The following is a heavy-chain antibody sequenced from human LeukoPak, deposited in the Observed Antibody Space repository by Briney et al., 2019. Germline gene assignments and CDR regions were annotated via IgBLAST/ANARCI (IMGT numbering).Heavy chain of an antibody. D-gene: IGHD2-2*01. V-gene: IGHV3-74*01. J-gene: IGHJ4*02. Sequence: GGSLRLSCAASGFTFSTYWMHWVRQTPGKGLVWVSRIKSNGSIRGYADSVKGRFTISRDNAKNTLYLQMNSLRAEDTAVYYCARDCRSSTSCYDYWGQGTLVTVSS. CDR1: GFTFSTYW. CDR3: ARDCRSSTSCYDY. CDR2: IKSNGSIR.